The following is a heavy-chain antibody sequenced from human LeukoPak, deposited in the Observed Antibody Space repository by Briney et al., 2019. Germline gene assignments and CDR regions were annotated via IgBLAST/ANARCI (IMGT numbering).Heavy chain of an antibody. D-gene: IGHD3-3*01. CDR3: TNGATIFAAPRKDY. J-gene: IGHJ4*02. CDR1: GFTFSSYG. V-gene: IGHV3-30*02. CDR2: IRYDGSNK. Sequence: GGSLRLSCAASGFTFSSYGMHWVRQAPGKGLEWVACIRYDGSNKYYADSVKGRFTISRDNSKNTLYLQMNRLRAEDTAVYYCTNGATIFAAPRKDYWGQGTLVTVSS.